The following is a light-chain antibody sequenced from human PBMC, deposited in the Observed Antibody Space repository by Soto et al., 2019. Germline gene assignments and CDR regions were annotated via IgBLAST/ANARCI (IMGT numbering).Light chain of an antibody. CDR1: QGISSY. CDR3: QQLDSYPIT. Sequence: DIQLTQSPSFLSASVGDRVTITCRASQGISSYLAWYHQKPGKAPKLLIYDASTLQSGVPSRFSRSGSGTEFARTTSSLQPEDFATYYCQQLDSYPITFGQGTRLDIK. V-gene: IGKV1-9*01. J-gene: IGKJ5*01. CDR2: DAS.